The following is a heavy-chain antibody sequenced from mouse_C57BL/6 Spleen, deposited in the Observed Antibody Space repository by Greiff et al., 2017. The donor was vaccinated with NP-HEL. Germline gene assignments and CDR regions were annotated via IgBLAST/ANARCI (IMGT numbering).Heavy chain of an antibody. D-gene: IGHD4-1*01. CDR1: GYAFTNYL. CDR2: INPGSGGT. V-gene: IGHV1-54*01. CDR3: AREETGPFAY. J-gene: IGHJ3*01. Sequence: VQLQQSGAELVRPGTSVKVSCKASGYAFTNYLIEWVKQRPGQGLEWIGVINPGSGGTNYNEKFKGKATLTADKSSSTAYMQLSSLTSEDSAVYVCAREETGPFAYWGQGTLVTVSA.